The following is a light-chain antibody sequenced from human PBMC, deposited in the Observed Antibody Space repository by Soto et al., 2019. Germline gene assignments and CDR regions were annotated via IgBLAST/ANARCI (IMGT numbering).Light chain of an antibody. CDR1: PSNIGSNT. V-gene: IGLV1-44*01. CDR3: AAWDDSLSGHLV. J-gene: IGLJ2*01. Sequence: QSVLTQPPSASGTPGQRVTISCSGSPSNIGSNTVSWYQQFSGSAPRLIMYGDYRRPSGVPDRFSGSKSGTSASLAISGLQSEDESIFYCAAWDDSLSGHLVFGGGTKLTVL. CDR2: GDY.